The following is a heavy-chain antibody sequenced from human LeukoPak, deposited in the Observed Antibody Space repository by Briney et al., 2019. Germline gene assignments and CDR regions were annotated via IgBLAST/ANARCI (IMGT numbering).Heavy chain of an antibody. J-gene: IGHJ4*02. D-gene: IGHD1-26*01. CDR1: GFTFSSYG. V-gene: IGHV3-30*18. Sequence: PGGSLRLSCAASGFTFSSYGMHWVRQAPGKGLEWVAVISYDGSNKYYADSVKGRFTISRDNSKNTLYLQMNSLRAEDTAVYYCAKDRSGGSYFDYWGQGTLVTVSS. CDR2: ISYDGSNK. CDR3: AKDRSGGSYFDY.